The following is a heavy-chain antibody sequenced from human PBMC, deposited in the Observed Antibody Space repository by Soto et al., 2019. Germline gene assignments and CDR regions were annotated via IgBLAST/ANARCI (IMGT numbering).Heavy chain of an antibody. Sequence: QVQLVESGGGVVQSGRSLRLSCAASGFTFSRYGFHWVRQAPGKGLEWVALIWSDGSNKYYTESVKGRFIISRDDSKNTLYLEMDSLRAEDTAVYYCAREENRGGFDYWGQGTLVTVSS. CDR2: IWSDGSNK. CDR3: AREENRGGFDY. J-gene: IGHJ4*02. CDR1: GFTFSRYG. V-gene: IGHV3-33*01. D-gene: IGHD3-16*01.